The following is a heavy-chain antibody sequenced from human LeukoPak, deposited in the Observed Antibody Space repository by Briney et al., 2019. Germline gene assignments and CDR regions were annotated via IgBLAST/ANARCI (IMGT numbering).Heavy chain of an antibody. CDR3: GSIEYYNSGGSAFDI. Sequence: PGGSLRLSCAASGFTFSSYSMNWVRQAPGKGLEWVSSISSCGSYIYYAHSVKGRFTISRDNAKKSLYLQINSLRAEDTAVYYWGSIEYYNSGGSAFDIWGQGTMVTVSS. V-gene: IGHV3-21*01. J-gene: IGHJ3*02. CDR2: ISSCGSYI. CDR1: GFTFSSYS. D-gene: IGHD3-10*01.